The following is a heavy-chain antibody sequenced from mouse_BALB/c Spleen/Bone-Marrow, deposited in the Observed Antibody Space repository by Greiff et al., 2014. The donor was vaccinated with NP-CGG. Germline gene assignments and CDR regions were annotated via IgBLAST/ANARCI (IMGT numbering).Heavy chain of an antibody. CDR3: ARDSFLITRALDY. Sequence: VQLQQSGPGLVAPSQSLSITCTVSGFSLTGYGVSWVRQSPGKGLEWLGMIWGDGSTDYNSALKSRLSISKDKSKSQVFLKMNSLQTDDTARYYCARDSFLITRALDYWGQGTSVTVSA. V-gene: IGHV2-6-7*01. J-gene: IGHJ4*01. D-gene: IGHD2-4*01. CDR2: IWGDGST. CDR1: GFSLTGYG.